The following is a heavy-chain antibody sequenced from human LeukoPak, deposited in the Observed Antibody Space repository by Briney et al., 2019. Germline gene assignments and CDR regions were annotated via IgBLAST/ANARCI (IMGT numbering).Heavy chain of an antibody. CDR2: IYYSGST. D-gene: IGHD6-13*01. J-gene: IGHJ4*02. CDR3: ARVNLVWGAAANAFDY. V-gene: IGHV4-59*01. CDR1: GGSISSYY. Sequence: SETLSLTCTVSGGSISSYYWSWIRQPPGKGLEWIGYIYYSGSTNYDPSLKSRVTISVDASKNQFSLKLSSVTAADTAVYYCARVNLVWGAAANAFDYWGQGTLVTVSS.